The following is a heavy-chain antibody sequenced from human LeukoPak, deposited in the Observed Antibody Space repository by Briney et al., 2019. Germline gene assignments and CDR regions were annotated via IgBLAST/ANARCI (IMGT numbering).Heavy chain of an antibody. D-gene: IGHD5-18*01. CDR2: IYYSGST. CDR1: GGSVSSYY. Sequence: SETLSLTCTVSGGSVSSYYWSWIRQPPGKGLEWIGYIYYSGSTNYNPSLKSRVTISVDTSKNQFSLKLSSVTAADTAVYYCARLVDTAMVFDYWGQGTLVTVSS. J-gene: IGHJ4*02. V-gene: IGHV4-59*08. CDR3: ARLVDTAMVFDY.